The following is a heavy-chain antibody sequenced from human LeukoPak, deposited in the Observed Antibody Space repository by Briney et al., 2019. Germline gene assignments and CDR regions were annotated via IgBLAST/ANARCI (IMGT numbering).Heavy chain of an antibody. D-gene: IGHD1-7*01. CDR1: GGSISSGSYY. CDR3: ARDPTMGWNFPGWFDP. V-gene: IGHV4-61*02. Sequence: KPSETLSLTCTVSGGSISSGSYYWSWIRQPAGKGLEWIGRIYTSGSTNYNPSLKSRVTISVDTSKNQFSLKLSSVTAADTAVYYCARDPTMGWNFPGWFDPWGQGTLVTVSS. CDR2: IYTSGST. J-gene: IGHJ5*02.